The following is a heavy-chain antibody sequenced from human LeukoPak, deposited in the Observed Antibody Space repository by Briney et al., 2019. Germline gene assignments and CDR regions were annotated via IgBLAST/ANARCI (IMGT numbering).Heavy chain of an antibody. Sequence: SETLSLTCTVSGGSISSYYWNWIRQPPGKGLEWIGYIYYSGSTNYNTSLKSRVIISIDTSKNQISLKLTSVTAADTAVYYCARYSSSWYYFDYWGQGTLVTVSS. V-gene: IGHV4-59*01. D-gene: IGHD6-13*01. CDR2: IYYSGST. J-gene: IGHJ4*02. CDR3: ARYSSSWYYFDY. CDR1: GGSISSYY.